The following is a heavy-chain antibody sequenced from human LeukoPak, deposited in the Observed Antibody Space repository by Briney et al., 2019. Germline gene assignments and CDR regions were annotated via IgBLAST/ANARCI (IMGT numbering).Heavy chain of an antibody. V-gene: IGHV1-8*02. CDR3: ARGGGSTWTQRGYFHP. Sequence: ASVKVSCKASGGTFSSYAISWVRQATGQGLEWMGWMSPNSGNTGYAQKFQGRVTMTRNTSISTAYMELSSLRSEDTAVYYCARGGGSTWTQRGYFHPWGQGTLVTVSS. CDR1: GGTFSSYA. D-gene: IGHD6-13*01. J-gene: IGHJ1*01. CDR2: MSPNSGNT.